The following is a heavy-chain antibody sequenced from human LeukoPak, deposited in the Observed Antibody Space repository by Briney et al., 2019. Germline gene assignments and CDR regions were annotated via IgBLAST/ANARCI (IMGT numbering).Heavy chain of an antibody. D-gene: IGHD2-2*01. J-gene: IGHJ5*02. CDR2: IYHSGST. Sequence: PSGTLSLTCAVSGGSISSSNWWSWVRQPPGKGLEWIGEIYHSGSTNYNPSLKSRVTISVDKSKNQFSLKLSSVTAADTAVYYCARSCSSTRCYSSADWFDPWGQGTLVTVSS. CDR1: GGSISSSNW. V-gene: IGHV4-4*02. CDR3: ARSCSSTRCYSSADWFDP.